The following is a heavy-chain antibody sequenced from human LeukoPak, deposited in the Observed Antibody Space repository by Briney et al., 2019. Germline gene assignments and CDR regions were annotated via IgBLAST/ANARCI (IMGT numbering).Heavy chain of an antibody. V-gene: IGHV4-39*07. CDR1: GGSISSSSCY. CDR3: ASVGYGDYV. D-gene: IGHD4-17*01. CDR2: IFYSGST. Sequence: PSETLSLTCTVSGGSISSSSCYWGWIRQPPGKGLEWIGSIFYSGSTYYNPSLRSRVTISVDTSKNQFSLKLSSVTAADTAVYYCASVGYGDYVWGQGTLVTVSS. J-gene: IGHJ4*02.